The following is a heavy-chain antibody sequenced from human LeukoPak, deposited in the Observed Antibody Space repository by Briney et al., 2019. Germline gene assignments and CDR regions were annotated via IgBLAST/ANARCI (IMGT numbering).Heavy chain of an antibody. CDR1: GYSISSGYY. J-gene: IGHJ3*02. D-gene: IGHD3-10*01. CDR3: ARWGNLRHGSGSYLGRTYAFDI. V-gene: IGHV4-38-2*02. CDR2: IYHSGST. Sequence: SETLSLTCTVSGYSISSGYYWGWIRQPPGKGLEWIGSIYHSGSTYYNPSLKSRATISVDTSKNQFSLKLSSVTAADTAVYYCARWGNLRHGSGSYLGRTYAFDIWGQGTMVTVSS.